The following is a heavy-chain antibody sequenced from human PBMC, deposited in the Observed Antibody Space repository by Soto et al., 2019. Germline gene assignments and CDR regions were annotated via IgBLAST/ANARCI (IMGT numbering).Heavy chain of an antibody. CDR3: ARGKKDGYCSGGSCPWLPYYFDY. J-gene: IGHJ4*02. V-gene: IGHV1-69*06. Sequence: SVKVSCKASGGTFSSYAISWVRQAPGQGLEWMGGIIPIFGTANYAQKFQGRVTIAADKSTSTAYMELSSLRSEDTAVYYCARGKKDGYCSGGSCPWLPYYFDYWGQGTPVTVSS. D-gene: IGHD2-15*01. CDR1: GGTFSSYA. CDR2: IIPIFGTA.